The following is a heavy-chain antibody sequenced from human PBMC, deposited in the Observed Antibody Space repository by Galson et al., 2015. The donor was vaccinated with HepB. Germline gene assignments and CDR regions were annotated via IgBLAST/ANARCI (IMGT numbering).Heavy chain of an antibody. V-gene: IGHV4-4*02. J-gene: IGHJ5*02. CDR1: GASINSRNW. CDR2: IYHTGSA. CDR3: ASLGYCSGEHDCYSTS. D-gene: IGHD2-15*01. Sequence: SETLSLTCTVSGASINSRNWWTWVRQPPGKGLEWIAEIYHTGSANYNPSVKSRVTISVDSSKNHFCLGLNSVTAADTAVYYCASLGYCSGEHDCYSTSWGQGTLVTVSS.